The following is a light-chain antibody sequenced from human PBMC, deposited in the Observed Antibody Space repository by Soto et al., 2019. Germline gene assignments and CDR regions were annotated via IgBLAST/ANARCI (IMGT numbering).Light chain of an antibody. CDR2: GAS. J-gene: IGKJ1*01. Sequence: EIVLTQSPGTLALSPGEGATLSCRASQSVSKYLAWYQQKPGQAPRLLIYGASSRATGIPDSFSDSGSGTDFTLTISRLEPEDFAVYYCQQYGGSPQTFGQGTKV. CDR3: QQYGGSPQT. V-gene: IGKV3-20*01. CDR1: QSVSKY.